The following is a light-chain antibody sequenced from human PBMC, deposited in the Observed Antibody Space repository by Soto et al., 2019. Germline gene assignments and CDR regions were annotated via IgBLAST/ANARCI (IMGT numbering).Light chain of an antibody. J-gene: IGKJ5*01. CDR2: TAS. CDR1: QSISSW. Sequence: DIQMTQSPSTLSASVGDRDSITCRASQSISSWLAGYQQTPGKAPKLLIYTASTLQSGVPSRFSVSGSGTDFTLTISSLQPEDFATYYCQQSYSTPITFGQGTRLDIK. CDR3: QQSYSTPIT. V-gene: IGKV1-39*01.